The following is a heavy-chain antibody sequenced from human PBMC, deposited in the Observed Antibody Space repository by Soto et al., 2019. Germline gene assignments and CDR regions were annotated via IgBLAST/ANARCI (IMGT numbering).Heavy chain of an antibody. D-gene: IGHD2-2*01. Sequence: SATLSLTCTVSGGSISSGGYYWSWIRQHPGKGLEWIGYIYYSGSTYYNPSLKSRVTISVDTSKNQFSLKLSSVTAADTAVYYCASIYCSSTSCHGLDYWGQGTLVTVSS. CDR3: ASIYCSSTSCHGLDY. CDR1: GGSISSGGYY. CDR2: IYYSGST. J-gene: IGHJ4*02. V-gene: IGHV4-31*03.